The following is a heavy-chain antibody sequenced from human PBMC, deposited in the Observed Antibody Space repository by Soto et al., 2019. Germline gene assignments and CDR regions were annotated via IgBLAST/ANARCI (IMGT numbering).Heavy chain of an antibody. CDR2: IYTSGST. Sequence: LSLTCTVSGGSISSYYWSWIRQPAGKGLEWIGRIYTSGSTNYNPSLKSRVTMSVDTSKNQFSLKLSSVTAADTAVYYCARDRNWNFGGDWFDPWGQGTLVTVSS. CDR3: ARDRNWNFGGDWFDP. J-gene: IGHJ5*02. V-gene: IGHV4-4*07. D-gene: IGHD1-20*01. CDR1: GGSISSYY.